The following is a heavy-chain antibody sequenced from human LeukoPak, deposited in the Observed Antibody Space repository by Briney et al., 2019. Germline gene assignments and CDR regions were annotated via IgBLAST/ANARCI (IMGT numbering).Heavy chain of an antibody. D-gene: IGHD3-10*01. J-gene: IGHJ6*03. Sequence: SETLSLTCAVYGGSFSGYYWSWIRQPPGKGLEWIEEINHSGSTNYNPSLKSRVTISVDTSKNQFSLKLSSVTAADTAVYYCARLSGGAATAKLLWFGEKDMDVWGKGTTVTISS. CDR2: INHSGST. V-gene: IGHV4-34*01. CDR3: ARLSGGAATAKLLWFGEKDMDV. CDR1: GGSFSGYY.